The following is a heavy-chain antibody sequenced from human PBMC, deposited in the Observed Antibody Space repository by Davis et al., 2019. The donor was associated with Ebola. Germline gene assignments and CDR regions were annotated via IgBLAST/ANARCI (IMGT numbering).Heavy chain of an antibody. CDR1: GYTFTGYY. J-gene: IGHJ3*02. CDR3: AARGVVVAVNAADDAFDI. D-gene: IGHD2-15*01. V-gene: IGHV1-46*01. CDR2: INPSGGRT. Sequence: AASVKVSCKASGYTFTGYYMHWVRQAPGQGLEWMGIINPSGGRTSYAQKFQGRVTMTRDTSTTTVYRELSSLRSEDTAVYYCAARGVVVAVNAADDAFDIWGQGTTVTVSS.